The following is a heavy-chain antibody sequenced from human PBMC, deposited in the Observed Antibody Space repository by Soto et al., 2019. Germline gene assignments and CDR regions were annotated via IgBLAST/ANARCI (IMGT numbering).Heavy chain of an antibody. CDR3: ARVKDYYYYGMDV. Sequence: PGGSLKISCKGSGYSFTSYWIGWVRQMPGKGLEWMGIIYPGDSDTRYSPSFQGQVTISADKSISTAYLQWSSLKASDTAMYYCARVKDYYYYGMDVWGQGTTVTVSS. CDR1: GYSFTSYW. V-gene: IGHV5-51*01. J-gene: IGHJ6*02. CDR2: IYPGDSDT.